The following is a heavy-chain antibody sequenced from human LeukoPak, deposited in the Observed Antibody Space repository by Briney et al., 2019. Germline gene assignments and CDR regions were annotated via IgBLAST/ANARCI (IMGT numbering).Heavy chain of an antibody. CDR3: ARDHLADSYGSGY. Sequence: ASVKVSCKASGYTFTGYYMHWVRQAPGQGLEWMGWINPNSGGTNYAQKFQGRVTMPRDTSISTAYMELSRLRSDDTAVYYCARDHLADSYGSGYWGQGTLVTVSS. J-gene: IGHJ4*02. CDR2: INPNSGGT. V-gene: IGHV1-2*02. CDR1: GYTFTGYY. D-gene: IGHD3-10*01.